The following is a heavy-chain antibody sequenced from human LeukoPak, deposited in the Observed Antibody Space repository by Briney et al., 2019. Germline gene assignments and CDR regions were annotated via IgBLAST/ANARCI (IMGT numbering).Heavy chain of an antibody. CDR1: GGSISSYY. D-gene: IGHD3-22*01. CDR2: IYYSGST. V-gene: IGHV4-59*08. Sequence: PSETLSLTCTVSGGSISSYYWSWIRQPAGKGLEWIGYIYYSGSTNYNPSLKSRVTISVDTSKNQFSLKLSSVTAADTAVYYCARRYDSSGYYNQGVFDYWGQGTLVTVSS. J-gene: IGHJ4*02. CDR3: ARRYDSSGYYNQGVFDY.